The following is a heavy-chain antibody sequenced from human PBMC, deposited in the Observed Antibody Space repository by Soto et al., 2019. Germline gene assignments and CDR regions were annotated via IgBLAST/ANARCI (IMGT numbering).Heavy chain of an antibody. CDR1: GYTFTSYA. CDR3: ARVKCSSTSCYDGNGMDV. Sequence: ASVKVSCKASGYTFTSYAMHWVRQAPGQRLEWMGWINAGNGNTKYSQKFQGRVTITRDTSASTAYMELSSLRSEDTAVYYCARVKCSSTSCYDGNGMDVWGQGTTVTVS. CDR2: INAGNGNT. D-gene: IGHD2-2*01. J-gene: IGHJ6*02. V-gene: IGHV1-3*01.